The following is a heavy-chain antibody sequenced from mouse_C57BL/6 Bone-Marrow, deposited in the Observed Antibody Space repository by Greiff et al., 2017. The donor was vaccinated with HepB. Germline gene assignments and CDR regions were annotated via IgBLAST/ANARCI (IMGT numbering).Heavy chain of an antibody. V-gene: IGHV3-6*01. CDR1: GYSITSGYY. Sequence: VQLKESGPGLVKPSQSLSLTCSVTGYSITSGYYWNWIRQFPGNKLEWMGYISYDGSNNYNPSLKNRISITRDTSKNQFFLKLNSVTTEDTATYYCATPRGSSYRYWGQGTTLTVSS. J-gene: IGHJ2*01. CDR3: ATPRGSSYRY. CDR2: ISYDGSN. D-gene: IGHD1-1*01.